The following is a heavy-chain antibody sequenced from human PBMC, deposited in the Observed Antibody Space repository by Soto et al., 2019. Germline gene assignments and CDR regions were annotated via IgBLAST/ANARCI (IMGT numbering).Heavy chain of an antibody. CDR2: INHSGST. V-gene: IGHV4-34*01. D-gene: IGHD2-2*01. J-gene: IGHJ4*02. CDR1: GGSFSGYY. Sequence: QVQLQQWGAGLLKPSETLSLTCAVYGGSFSGYYWSWIRQPPGKGLEWIGEINHSGSTNYNPSLKSRVTISVDTSKNQFSLKLSSVTAADTAVYYCARGGGYIDIVVVPAATKNRPFDYWGQGTLVTVSS. CDR3: ARGGGYIDIVVVPAATKNRPFDY.